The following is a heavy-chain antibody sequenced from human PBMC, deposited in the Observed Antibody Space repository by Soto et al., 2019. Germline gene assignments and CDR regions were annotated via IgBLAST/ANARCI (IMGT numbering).Heavy chain of an antibody. Sequence: VGSLRLSCAAFGFTFSSYSMTWVCQSPGKGLEWVSSISSSSSYIYYAHSVKGRFTISRDNAKNTLYLQMNSLRAEDTAVCYCASPPDGNRSSSSMSWGQGTLVTVSS. J-gene: IGHJ4*02. V-gene: IGHV3-21*01. CDR3: ASPPDGNRSSSSMS. CDR1: GFTFSSYS. CDR2: ISSSSSYI. D-gene: IGHD6-6*01.